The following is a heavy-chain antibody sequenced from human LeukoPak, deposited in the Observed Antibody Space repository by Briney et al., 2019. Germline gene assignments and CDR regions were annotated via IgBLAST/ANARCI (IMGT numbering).Heavy chain of an antibody. Sequence: GGSLRPSCAASGFAVSSNYMSWVRQAPGKGLEWVSLIYSGGTTYYAESVKGRFTISRDNSKNTLYLQMNSLRAEDTAVYYCARLSGWFDYWGQGTLVTVSS. CDR3: ARLSGWFDY. D-gene: IGHD6-19*01. CDR2: IYSGGTT. CDR1: GFAVSSNY. V-gene: IGHV3-53*01. J-gene: IGHJ4*02.